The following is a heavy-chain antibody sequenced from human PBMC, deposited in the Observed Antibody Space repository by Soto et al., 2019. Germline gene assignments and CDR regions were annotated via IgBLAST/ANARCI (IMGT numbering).Heavy chain of an antibody. Sequence: QVQLVQSGAEVKKPGSSVKVSCKASGGTFSSYAISWVRQAPGQGLEWMGGIIPIFGTANYAQKFQGRVTITADESTSTAYMELSSLRSEDAAVYYCARATKSTAYYYYYYGMDVWGQGTTVTVSS. CDR2: IIPIFGTA. CDR1: GGTFSSYA. J-gene: IGHJ6*02. CDR3: ARATKSTAYYYYYYGMDV. D-gene: IGHD4-17*01. V-gene: IGHV1-69*01.